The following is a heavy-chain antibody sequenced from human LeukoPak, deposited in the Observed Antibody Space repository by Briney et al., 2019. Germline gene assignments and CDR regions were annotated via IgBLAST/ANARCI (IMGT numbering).Heavy chain of an antibody. CDR3: ARHHLGLTFSVACTLDY. CDR1: GGSISSSSYY. V-gene: IGHV4-39*01. D-gene: IGHD6-19*01. CDR2: IYYSGST. J-gene: IGHJ4*02. Sequence: SETLSLTCTVSGGSISSSSYYWGWIRQPPGKGLEWIGSIYYSGSTYYNPSLKSRVTISVDTSKNQFSLKLSSVTAAATAVYYCARHHLGLTFSVACTLDYWGQGTLVTVSS.